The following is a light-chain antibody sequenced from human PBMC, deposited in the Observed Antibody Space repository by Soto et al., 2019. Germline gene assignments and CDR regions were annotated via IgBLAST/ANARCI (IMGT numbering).Light chain of an antibody. CDR3: QQRSDSPPLT. CDR1: QSVFGY. J-gene: IGKJ4*01. Sequence: EVVLTQSPATLSLSPGDRATLSCRASQSVFGYLAWYQHKPGQDPRLLIYDAYKRATGVPARFSGSGSETDFTLIISSLEPEDCAVYYCQQRSDSPPLTFGGGTKVEIK. CDR2: DAY. V-gene: IGKV3-11*01.